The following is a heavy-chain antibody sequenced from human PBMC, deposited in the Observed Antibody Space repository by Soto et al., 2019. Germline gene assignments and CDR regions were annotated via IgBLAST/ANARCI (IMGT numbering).Heavy chain of an antibody. Sequence: GGSLRLSCAASGFTFSSYGMHWVRQAPGKGLEWVAVIWYDGSNKYYADSVKGRFTISRDNSKNTLYLQMNSLRAEDTAVYYCARAQSSDDYSNYDWPEYYFDYWGQGTLVTVSS. J-gene: IGHJ4*02. CDR1: GFTFSSYG. D-gene: IGHD4-4*01. CDR3: ARAQSSDDYSNYDWPEYYFDY. CDR2: IWYDGSNK. V-gene: IGHV3-33*01.